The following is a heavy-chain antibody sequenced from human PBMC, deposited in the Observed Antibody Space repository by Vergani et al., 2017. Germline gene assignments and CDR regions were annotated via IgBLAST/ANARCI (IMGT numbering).Heavy chain of an antibody. CDR3: AKELTTVAIPNYFDY. CDR1: GFTFNIYG. CDR2: IRYDGSDK. J-gene: IGHJ4*02. Sequence: QVPLVESGGGVVQPGGSLRLSCAASGFTFNIYGMHWVRQAPGKGLEWVAFIRYDGSDKYYADSVKGRITISRNNSMNTLYLQMNSLRADDTAVYYCAKELTTVAIPNYFDYWGQGTLVTVSS. D-gene: IGHD4-17*01. V-gene: IGHV3-30*02.